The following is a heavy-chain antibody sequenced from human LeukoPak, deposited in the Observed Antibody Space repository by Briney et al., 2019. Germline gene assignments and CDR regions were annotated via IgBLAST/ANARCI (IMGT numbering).Heavy chain of an antibody. J-gene: IGHJ6*03. CDR1: GYTFTSYG. CDR2: ISAYNGNT. Sequence: PEASVKVSCKASGYTFTSYGISWVRQAPGQGLEWMGWISAYNGNTNYAQKLQGRVTMTTDTSTSTAYMELRSLRSDDTAVYYCARVRTLNRDDSSGYYYYYYMDVWGKGTTVTVSS. V-gene: IGHV1-18*01. CDR3: ARVRTLNRDDSSGYYYYYYMDV. D-gene: IGHD3-22*01.